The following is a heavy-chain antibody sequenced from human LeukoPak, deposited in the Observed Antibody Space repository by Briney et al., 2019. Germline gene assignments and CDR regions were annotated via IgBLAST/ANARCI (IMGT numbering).Heavy chain of an antibody. D-gene: IGHD3-16*02. CDR2: ISGSGGST. J-gene: IGHJ4*02. CDR3: AKSFVWGSYRFFDY. V-gene: IGHV3-23*01. Sequence: EWVSAISGSGGSTYYADSVKGRFTISRDNSKNTLYLQMNSLRAEDTAVYYCAKSFVWGSYRFFDYWGQGTLVTVSS.